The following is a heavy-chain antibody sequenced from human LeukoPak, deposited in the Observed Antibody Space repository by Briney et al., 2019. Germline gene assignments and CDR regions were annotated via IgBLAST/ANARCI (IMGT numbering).Heavy chain of an antibody. CDR1: GYTFTGYY. Sequence: GASVKVSCKASGYTFTGYYMHWVRQAPGQGLEWMGWINPNSGGTNYAQKFQGRVTMTRDTSISTAYMELSRLRSDDTAVYYCARDFRSRSSGYYVLGYWGQGTLVTVSS. CDR3: ARDFRSRSSGYYVLGY. J-gene: IGHJ4*02. CDR2: INPNSGGT. D-gene: IGHD3-22*01. V-gene: IGHV1-2*02.